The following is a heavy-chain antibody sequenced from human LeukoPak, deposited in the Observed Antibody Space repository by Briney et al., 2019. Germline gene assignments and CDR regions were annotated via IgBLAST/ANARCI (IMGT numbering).Heavy chain of an antibody. Sequence: ASVKVSCKASGYTFTSYYMHWVRQAPGQGLEWMGIINPSGGSTSYAQKFQGRVTMTRDTSTSTVYMELSSLRSEDTAVYYCARDRQSVAETPFFDYWGQGTLVTVPS. CDR1: GYTFTSYY. D-gene: IGHD6-19*01. J-gene: IGHJ4*02. V-gene: IGHV1-46*01. CDR3: ARDRQSVAETPFFDY. CDR2: INPSGGST.